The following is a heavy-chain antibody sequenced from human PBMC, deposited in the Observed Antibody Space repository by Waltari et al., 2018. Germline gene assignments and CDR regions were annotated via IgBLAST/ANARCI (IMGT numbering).Heavy chain of an antibody. CDR3: ARSGYSSGWRSWYFDL. D-gene: IGHD6-19*01. V-gene: IGHV3-21*01. Sequence: EVQLVESGGGLVKPGGSLRLSCAASGFTFSSYSMNWVRQAPGKGLEWVSSISSSRSYIYYADSVKGRFTISRDNAKNSLYLQMNSLSAEDTAVYYCARSGYSSGWRSWYFDLWGRGTLVTVSS. J-gene: IGHJ2*01. CDR1: GFTFSSYS. CDR2: ISSSRSYI.